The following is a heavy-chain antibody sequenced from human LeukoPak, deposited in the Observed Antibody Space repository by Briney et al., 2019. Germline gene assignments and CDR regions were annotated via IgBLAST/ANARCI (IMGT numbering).Heavy chain of an antibody. CDR3: ARGPRVKTLRGYSSAWYSY. CDR1: GGSLSGYF. Sequence: PSETLSLTCAVYGGSLSGYFWSWIRQPPGKGLECIGEINHSGSTNYNPSLKSRVTMSIDTSKNQFSLRLSSVTAADTAVYYCARGPRVKTLRGYSSAWYSYWGQGTLVTVSS. V-gene: IGHV4-34*01. D-gene: IGHD6-19*01. J-gene: IGHJ4*02. CDR2: INHSGST.